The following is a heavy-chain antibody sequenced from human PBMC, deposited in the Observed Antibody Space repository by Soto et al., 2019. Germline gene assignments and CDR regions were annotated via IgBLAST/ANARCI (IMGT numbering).Heavy chain of an antibody. CDR1: GYAFTTYG. CDR2: ISAHNGNT. CDR3: ARGRSGDY. Sequence: QVHLVQSGAEVKKPGASVKVSCKGSGYAFTTYGITWVRQAPGQGLEWMGWISAHNGNTNYAQKLQGRVTVTRDTTTSTAYMELRSLRSDATAVYYCARGRSGDYWGQGALVTVSS. J-gene: IGHJ4*02. V-gene: IGHV1-18*01.